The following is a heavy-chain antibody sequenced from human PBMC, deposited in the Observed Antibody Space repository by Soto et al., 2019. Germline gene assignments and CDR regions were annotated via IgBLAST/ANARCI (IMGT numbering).Heavy chain of an antibody. J-gene: IGHJ6*02. CDR2: ISGGGGSI. Sequence: EVQLLESGGGLVQPGGSLRLSCGASGFTFNNYAMSWVRQAPGKGLAWVSGISGGGGSIYYADSVKGRFTISRDNSKNTLYLQMNSLRAEDTALYYCAKGHYYDFWSAKRYYGVDVWGLGTTVTVSS. CDR1: GFTFNNYA. V-gene: IGHV3-23*01. CDR3: AKGHYYDFWSAKRYYGVDV. D-gene: IGHD3-3*01.